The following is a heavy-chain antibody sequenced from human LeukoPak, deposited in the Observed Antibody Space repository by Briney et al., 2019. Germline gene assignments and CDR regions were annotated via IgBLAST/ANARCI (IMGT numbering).Heavy chain of an antibody. Sequence: GGSLRLSCAASGFTFSSYAMSWVRQAPGKGLEWVSAISGSGGSTYYADSVKGRFTISRDNSKNTLYLQMNSLRAEDTAVYYCARERARGGGAVAGPFDYWGQGTLVTVSS. CDR1: GFTFSSYA. J-gene: IGHJ4*02. CDR2: ISGSGGST. V-gene: IGHV3-23*01. CDR3: ARERARGGGAVAGPFDY. D-gene: IGHD6-19*01.